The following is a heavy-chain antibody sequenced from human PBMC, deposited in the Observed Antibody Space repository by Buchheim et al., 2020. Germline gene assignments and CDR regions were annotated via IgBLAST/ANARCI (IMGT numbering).Heavy chain of an antibody. J-gene: IGHJ5*02. D-gene: IGHD3-22*01. CDR1: GFTFSDYY. CDR3: ARGAYDSSGYQNPYNWFDP. V-gene: IGHV3-11*06. Sequence: QVQLVESGGGLVKPGGSLRLSCAASGFTFSDYYMSWIRQAPGKGLEWVSYISSSSSYTNYADSVKGRFTISRDNPKNSLYLQMNSLRAEDTAVYYCARGAYDSSGYQNPYNWFDPWGQGTL. CDR2: ISSSSSYT.